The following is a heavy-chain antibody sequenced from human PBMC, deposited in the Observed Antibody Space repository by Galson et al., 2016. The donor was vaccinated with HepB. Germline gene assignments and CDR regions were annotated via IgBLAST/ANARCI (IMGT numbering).Heavy chain of an antibody. V-gene: IGHV3-21*01. D-gene: IGHD5-18*01. Sequence: SLRLPCAASGFTFSSYSMNWFRQAPGKGLEWVSSISSSSSYIYYADSVKGRFTISRDNAKNSLYLQMNRLRAEDTAVYYCASGYSYGYFYYWGQGTLVTVSS. CDR1: GFTFSSYS. CDR3: ASGYSYGYFYY. CDR2: ISSSSSYI. J-gene: IGHJ4*02.